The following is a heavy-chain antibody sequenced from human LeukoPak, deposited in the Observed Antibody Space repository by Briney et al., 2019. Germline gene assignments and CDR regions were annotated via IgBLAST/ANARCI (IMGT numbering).Heavy chain of an antibody. V-gene: IGHV4-34*01. CDR3: ARGPGIAVAGTRYFDY. J-gene: IGHJ4*02. D-gene: IGHD6-19*01. CDR1: GGSFSGYY. Sequence: SETLSLTCAVYGGSFSGYYWSWIRQPPGKGLEWIGEINHSGSTNYNPSLKSRVTISVDTSKNQFSLKLSSVTAADTAVYYCARGPGIAVAGTRYFDYWGQGTLVTVSS. CDR2: INHSGST.